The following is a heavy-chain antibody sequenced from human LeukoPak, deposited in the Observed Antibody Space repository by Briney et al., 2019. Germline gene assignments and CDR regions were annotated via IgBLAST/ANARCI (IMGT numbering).Heavy chain of an antibody. CDR2: ISGGSGTT. CDR3: AKSKEDCCGSFDP. CDR1: GFTFNNYA. D-gene: IGHD2-15*01. J-gene: IGHJ5*02. Sequence: GGSLRLSCAASGFTFNNYAMSWVRQAPGKGLEWVSAISGGSGTTYYADSAQGRFTISRDKSKNTLYLQMNSLRAEDTAVYYCAKSKEDCCGSFDPWGQGTLVTVSS. V-gene: IGHV3-23*01.